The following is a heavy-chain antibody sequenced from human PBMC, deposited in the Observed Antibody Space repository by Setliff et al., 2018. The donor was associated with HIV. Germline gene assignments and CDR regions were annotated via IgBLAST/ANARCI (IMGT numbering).Heavy chain of an antibody. CDR3: AKDPRAAVATICDY. CDR1: GFTFSSYA. Sequence: PGGSLRLSCAASGFTFSSYAMSWVRQAPGKGLEWVSVIYSGGSTYYADSVKGRFTISRDNSKNTLYLQMNSLRAEDTAVYYCAKDPRAAVATICDYWGQGTLVTVSS. CDR2: IYSGGST. D-gene: IGHD5-12*01. V-gene: IGHV3-23*03. J-gene: IGHJ4*02.